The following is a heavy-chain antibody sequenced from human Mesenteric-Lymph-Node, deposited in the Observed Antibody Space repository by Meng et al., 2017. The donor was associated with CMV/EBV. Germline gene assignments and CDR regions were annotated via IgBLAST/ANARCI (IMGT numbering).Heavy chain of an antibody. Sequence: QVQLVQSGASVKKPGASVRVSCKASGYTFIDYYINWVRQAPGQGLEWIGRINPKTGGRSYAQNFQGRVTMTRDTSINTAYMEVNILNSDDTAMYYCARDRDTDWYSPFDYWGPGTLVTVSS. J-gene: IGHJ4*02. CDR3: ARDRDTDWYSPFDY. D-gene: IGHD3-9*01. CDR1: GYTFIDYY. V-gene: IGHV1-2*06. CDR2: INPKTGGR.